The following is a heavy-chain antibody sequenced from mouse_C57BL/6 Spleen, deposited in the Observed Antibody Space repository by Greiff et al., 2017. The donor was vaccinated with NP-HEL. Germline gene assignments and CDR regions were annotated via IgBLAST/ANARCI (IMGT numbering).Heavy chain of an antibody. V-gene: IGHV1-82*01. CDR2: IYPGDGDT. J-gene: IGHJ3*01. Sequence: QVQLQQSGPELVKPGASVKISCKASGYAFSSSWMNWVKQRPGKGLEWIGRIYPGDGDTNYNGKFKGKATLTADKSSSTAYMQLSSLTSEDSAVYFCARSSGWDGAYWGQGTLVTVSA. D-gene: IGHD3-1*01. CDR3: ARSSGWDGAY. CDR1: GYAFSSSW.